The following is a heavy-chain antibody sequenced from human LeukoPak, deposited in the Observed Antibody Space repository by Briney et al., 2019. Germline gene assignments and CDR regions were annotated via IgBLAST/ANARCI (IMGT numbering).Heavy chain of an antibody. V-gene: IGHV5-51*01. D-gene: IGHD3-10*01. CDR2: IYPGDSDT. CDR3: ARITYYYGSGSHPYYFDY. CDR1: GNSITTYW. J-gene: IGHJ4*02. Sequence: GESLKISCKASGNSITTYWIGWVRQKPGKGLEWMGIIYPGDSDTRYSPSFQGQVTISADKSISTAYLQWSSLKASDTAMYYCARITYYYGSGSHPYYFDYWGQGTLVTVSS.